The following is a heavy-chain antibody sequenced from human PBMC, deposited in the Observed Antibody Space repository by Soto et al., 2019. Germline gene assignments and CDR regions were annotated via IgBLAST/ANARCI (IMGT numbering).Heavy chain of an antibody. J-gene: IGHJ4*02. V-gene: IGHV1-8*01. CDR2: MNPNSGNT. CDR3: ARKVGALGV. D-gene: IGHD1-26*01. CDR1: GDTFTNYD. Sequence: QVQLVQSGAKVKEPGASVKVSCKASGDTFTNYDINWVRQATGQWLAWMGWMNPNSGNTAYAQKFKGRVTMTRDTSLSTAYMWLSSLTSEGTAVYDCARKVGALGVWGQGTMVTVSS.